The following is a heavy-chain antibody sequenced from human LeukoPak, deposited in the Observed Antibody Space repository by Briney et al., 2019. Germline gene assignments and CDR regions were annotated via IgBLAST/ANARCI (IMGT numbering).Heavy chain of an antibody. V-gene: IGHV3-21*01. J-gene: IGHJ4*02. CDR2: ISSSSSYI. CDR3: ARASDPIVGARGYFDY. Sequence: GGSLRLSCAASGFTFSSYSMNWVRQAPGKGLEWVSAISSSSSYIYYADSLKGRFTISRDNAKNSLYLQMNSLRAEDTAVYYCARASDPIVGARGYFDYWGQGTLVAVSS. D-gene: IGHD1-26*01. CDR1: GFTFSSYS.